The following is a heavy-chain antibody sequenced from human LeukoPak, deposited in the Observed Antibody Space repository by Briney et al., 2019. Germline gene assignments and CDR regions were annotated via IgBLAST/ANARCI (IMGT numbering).Heavy chain of an antibody. Sequence: PSETLSLTCTVSGGSISSYYWSWIRQPPGKGLEWIGYTYYSGSTSYNPSLKSRVTISVDTSKNQISLKVRSVTAADTAVYYCARTTEDCSSTSCYQYWFDPWGQGTLVTVSS. CDR2: TYYSGST. CDR3: ARTTEDCSSTSCYQYWFDP. J-gene: IGHJ5*02. D-gene: IGHD2-2*01. CDR1: GGSISSYY. V-gene: IGHV4-59*01.